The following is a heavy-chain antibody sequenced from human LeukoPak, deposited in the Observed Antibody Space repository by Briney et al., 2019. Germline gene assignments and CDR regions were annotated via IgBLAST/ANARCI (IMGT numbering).Heavy chain of an antibody. CDR3: ARRYCSGGYCYSDY. J-gene: IGHJ4*02. D-gene: IGHD2-15*01. V-gene: IGHV4-59*08. CDR1: GDSISSYS. Sequence: SETLSLTCTVSGDSISSYSWSWIRQPPREGLGWIGYIYHSGSANYRPSLKSRLTMSADTSKKQFSLKLSSVTAADTAVYYCARRYCSGGYCYSDYWGQGTLVTVSS. CDR2: IYHSGSA.